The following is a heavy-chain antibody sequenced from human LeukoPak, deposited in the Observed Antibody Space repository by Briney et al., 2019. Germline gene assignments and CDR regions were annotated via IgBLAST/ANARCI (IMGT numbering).Heavy chain of an antibody. CDR2: IYYSGST. CDR3: ARGFGYSNYFDY. CDR1: GGSISSGDDY. D-gene: IGHD4-11*01. J-gene: IGHJ4*02. V-gene: IGHV4-30-4*08. Sequence: SETLSLTCTLSGGSISSGDDYWRWIRQPRGKGLEWIGYIYYSGSTYYNAYLKSRVSTSVDTSKNQFSLKLSFVTAADTAVYYSARGFGYSNYFDYWGQGTLVTVSS.